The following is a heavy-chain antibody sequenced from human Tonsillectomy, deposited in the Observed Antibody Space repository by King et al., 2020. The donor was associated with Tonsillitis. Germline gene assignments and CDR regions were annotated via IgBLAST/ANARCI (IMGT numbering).Heavy chain of an antibody. CDR2: IKTKTDAGTT. D-gene: IGHD3-16*02. CDR3: ATHPRHRRQRDY. V-gene: IGHV3-15*01. Sequence: EVQLVESGGGLVKPGGSLTLSCAASGFTFTNAWMSWVRQAPGKGLEWVGRIKTKTDAGTTDYAAPVKGRFTVSRDDSENILYLQMTSLKTEDTAVYYCATHPRHRRQRDYWGHGTLV. J-gene: IGHJ4*01. CDR1: GFTFTNAW.